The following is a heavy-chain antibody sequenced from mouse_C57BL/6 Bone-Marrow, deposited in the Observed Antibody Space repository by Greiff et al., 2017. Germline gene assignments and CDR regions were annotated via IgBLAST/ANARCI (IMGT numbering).Heavy chain of an antibody. Sequence: VQLQQSGADLVRPGASLKFSCTASGFNIKDYYMHWVQQTPEQGLEWIGRIGPEDGDTEYAPKFPGKAPMTAETSSNTAYLQLSSLTSEDTAVDYCTLVPHAMDYWGQGTTLTVSS. CDR2: IGPEDGDT. J-gene: IGHJ2*01. CDR1: GFNIKDYY. CDR3: TLVPHAMDY. V-gene: IGHV14-1*01. D-gene: IGHD6-1*01.